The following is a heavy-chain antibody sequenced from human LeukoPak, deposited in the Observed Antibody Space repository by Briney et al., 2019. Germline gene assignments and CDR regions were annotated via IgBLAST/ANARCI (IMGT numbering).Heavy chain of an antibody. J-gene: IGHJ6*02. V-gene: IGHV3-21*04. Sequence: GGSLRLSCAASGFTFSSYSMNWVRQAPGKGLEWVSSISSSSNYIYYADSVKGRFTISRDNAKNSLYLQMNSLRAEDTAVYYCARDRRLGNYDSSGYYYYYYGMDVWGQGTTVTVSS. CDR1: GFTFSSYS. CDR3: ARDRRLGNYDSSGYYYYYYGMDV. D-gene: IGHD3-22*01. CDR2: ISSSSNYI.